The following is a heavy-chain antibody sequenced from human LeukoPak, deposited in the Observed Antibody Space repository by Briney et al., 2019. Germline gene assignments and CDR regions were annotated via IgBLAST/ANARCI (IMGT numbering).Heavy chain of an antibody. J-gene: IGHJ4*02. CDR2: IIPIFGTA. CDR3: ATPLIVYQLPFH. CDR1: GGTFSSYA. V-gene: IGHV1-69*05. Sequence: SVKVSCKASGGTFSSYAISWVRQAPGQGLEWMGGIIPIFGTANYAQKFQGRVTITTDESTSTAYMELSSLRSEDTAVYYCATPLIVYQLPFHWGQGTLVTVSS. D-gene: IGHD2-2*01.